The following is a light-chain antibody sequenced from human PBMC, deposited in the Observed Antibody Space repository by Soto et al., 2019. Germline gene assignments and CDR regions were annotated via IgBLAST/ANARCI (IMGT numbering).Light chain of an antibody. J-gene: IGKJ1*01. Sequence: EIVLTQSPATLSLSPGERATLSFRASQSVTNSLAFYQQKPGQAPRLLVYDASNRATGIPARFSCSWSVTDFTLTSSSLEPEDFAVYYCQRRANWPPWTFGQGTKVDIK. V-gene: IGKV3-11*01. CDR3: QRRANWPPWT. CDR2: DAS. CDR1: QSVTNS.